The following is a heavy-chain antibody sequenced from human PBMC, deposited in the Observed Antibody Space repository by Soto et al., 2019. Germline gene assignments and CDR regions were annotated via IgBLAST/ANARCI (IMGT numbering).Heavy chain of an antibody. Sequence: PGGSLRLACAASGFTFSSYSMNWVRQAPGKGLEWVSSISSNSNYIYNADSVKGRFTIPRDNARNSLFLQMHSLRAEDTAVYYCALDWGDYIRFDAFDIRAQRTTVTGSS. V-gene: IGHV3-21*01. D-gene: IGHD4-17*01. CDR1: GFTFSSYS. J-gene: IGHJ6*02. CDR3: ALDWGDYIRFDAFDI. CDR2: ISSNSNYI.